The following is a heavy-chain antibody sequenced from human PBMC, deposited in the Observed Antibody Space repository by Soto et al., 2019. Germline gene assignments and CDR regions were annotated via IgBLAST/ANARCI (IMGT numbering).Heavy chain of an antibody. D-gene: IGHD2-2*01. V-gene: IGHV5-51*01. CDR3: ARQDIVVVPAAIGSGYYYYGMDV. Sequence: GESLKISCKGSGYSFTSYWIGWVRQMPGKGLEWMGTIYPGDSDTRYSPSFQGQVTISADKSISTAYLQWSSLKASDTAMYYCARQDIVVVPAAIGSGYYYYGMDVWGQGTTVTVSS. CDR2: IYPGDSDT. CDR1: GYSFTSYW. J-gene: IGHJ6*02.